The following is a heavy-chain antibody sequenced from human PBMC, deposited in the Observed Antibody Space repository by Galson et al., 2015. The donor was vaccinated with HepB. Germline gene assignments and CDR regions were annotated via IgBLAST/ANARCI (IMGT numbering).Heavy chain of an antibody. J-gene: IGHJ6*02. CDR2: ISCSGDSK. CDR1: RLTFRNYV. CDR3: AKVTQRMVHGYYYGMDV. D-gene: IGHD2-8*01. Sequence: SLRLSCAAPRLTFRNYVMNWVRQAPGKGLEWVAGISCSGDSKYYIDSVKGRFTISRDNSKSTLYLQMNGLRAEDTALYYCAKVTQRMVHGYYYGMDVWGQGTTVTVSS. V-gene: IGHV3-23*01.